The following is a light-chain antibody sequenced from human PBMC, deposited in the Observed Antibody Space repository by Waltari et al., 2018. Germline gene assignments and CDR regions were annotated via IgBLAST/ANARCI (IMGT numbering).Light chain of an antibody. CDR1: QSISIW. CDR2: YAS. V-gene: IGKV1-5*01. Sequence: SHLTQPPSILSASVGARVTITCRASQSISIWLAWYQQKPGKAPKLLIYYASSLESGVPSRFSGSGSGTEFTLTISSLQPDDFATYYCQQYNSYSYTFGQGTKLEIK. CDR3: QQYNSYSYT. J-gene: IGKJ2*01.